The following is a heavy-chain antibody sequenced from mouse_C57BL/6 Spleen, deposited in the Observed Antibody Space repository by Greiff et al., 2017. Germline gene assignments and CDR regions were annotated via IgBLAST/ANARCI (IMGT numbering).Heavy chain of an antibody. CDR2: INPSSGYT. CDR1: GYTFTSYT. J-gene: IGHJ2*01. CDR3: ARSFSLRPFDY. D-gene: IGHD1-2*01. V-gene: IGHV1-4*01. Sequence: VQLQQSGAELARPGASVKMSCKASGYTFTSYTMHWVKQRPGQGLEWIGYINPSSGYTKYNQKFKDKATLTADKSSSTAYMQLSSLTSEDSAVYYCARSFSLRPFDYWGQGTTLTVSS.